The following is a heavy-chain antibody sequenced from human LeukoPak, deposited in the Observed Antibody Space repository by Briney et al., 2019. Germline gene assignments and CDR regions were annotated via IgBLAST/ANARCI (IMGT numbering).Heavy chain of an antibody. CDR3: AKGAPPDEYYDSSGYWYFDL. J-gene: IGHJ2*01. D-gene: IGHD3-22*01. CDR1: GFTFSSYA. Sequence: GGSLRLSCAASGFTFSSYAMSWVRQAPGKGLEWVSAISGSVGSTYYADSVKGRFTISRDNSKNTVYLQMNSLRAQDTAVYYCAKGAPPDEYYDSSGYWYFDLWGRGTLVTVSS. V-gene: IGHV3-23*01. CDR2: ISGSVGST.